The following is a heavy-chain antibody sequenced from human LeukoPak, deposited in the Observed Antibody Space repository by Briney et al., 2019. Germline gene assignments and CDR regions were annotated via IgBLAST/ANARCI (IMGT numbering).Heavy chain of an antibody. CDR2: IRYDGSNK. CDR3: AKAAVYDSSGYRYYYCYYMDV. Sequence: GGSLRLSCAASGFTFSSYGVHWVRQAPGKGLEWVAFIRYDGSNKYYADSVKGRFTISRDNSKNTLYLQMNSLRAEDTAVYYCAKAAVYDSSGYRYYYCYYMDVWGKGTTVTVSS. CDR1: GFTFSSYG. J-gene: IGHJ6*03. V-gene: IGHV3-30*02. D-gene: IGHD3-22*01.